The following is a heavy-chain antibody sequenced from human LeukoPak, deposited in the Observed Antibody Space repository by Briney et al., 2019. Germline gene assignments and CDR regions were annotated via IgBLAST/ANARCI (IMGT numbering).Heavy chain of an antibody. CDR3: ARVRTPYGYYGMDV. CDR1: GGSISSYY. V-gene: IGHV4-59*01. CDR2: IYYSGST. Sequence: SETLSLTCTVSGGSISSYYWSWIRQPPGKGLEWIGYIYYSGSTNYNPSLKSRVTISVDTSKNQFSLKLSSVTAADTAVYYRARVRTPYGYYGMDVWGQGTTVTVSS. J-gene: IGHJ6*02. D-gene: IGHD3-10*01.